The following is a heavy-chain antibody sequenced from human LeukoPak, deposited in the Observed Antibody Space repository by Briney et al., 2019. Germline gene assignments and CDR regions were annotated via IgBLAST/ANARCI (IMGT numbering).Heavy chain of an antibody. J-gene: IGHJ6*02. CDR1: GGSISSYY. CDR2: IYYSGGT. Sequence: SETLSLTCPVSGGSISSYYWSWIRQPPGKGLEWIGFIYYSGGTNYNPSLQSRVTISVDTSKNQFSLKLSSVTAADTAVYYCARAQYGGYYGMDVWGQGTTVTVSS. D-gene: IGHD2-8*01. V-gene: IGHV4-59*01. CDR3: ARAQYGGYYGMDV.